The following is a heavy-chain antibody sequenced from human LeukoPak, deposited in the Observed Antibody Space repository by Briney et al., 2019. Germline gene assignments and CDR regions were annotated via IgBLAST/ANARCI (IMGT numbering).Heavy chain of an antibody. D-gene: IGHD6-13*01. V-gene: IGHV3-23*01. CDR1: GFTFSSYA. J-gene: IGHJ5*02. CDR2: ISSSGGGT. CDR3: ATWRDKAAVS. Sequence: GGSLRLSCAASGFTFSSYAMSWVRQAPGKGLEWVSAISSSGGGTYHADSVKGRFTISRDKSKNTLYLQMNSLRGEDTAVYYCATWRDKAAVSWGQGTLVTVSS.